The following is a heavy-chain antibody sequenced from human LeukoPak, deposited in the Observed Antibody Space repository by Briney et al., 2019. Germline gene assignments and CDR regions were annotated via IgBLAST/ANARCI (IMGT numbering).Heavy chain of an antibody. CDR3: ASGDPSGAYFDY. V-gene: IGHV1-18*01. Sequence: ASVTVSCKASGYTFTSYGIIWVRQAPGQGLEWMGWISAYNGNTNYAQNLQGRVTMTTDTSTSTAYMEVRSLRSDDTAVYYCASGDPSGAYFDYWGQGTLVTVSS. CDR1: GYTFTSYG. CDR2: ISAYNGNT. D-gene: IGHD3-10*01. J-gene: IGHJ4*02.